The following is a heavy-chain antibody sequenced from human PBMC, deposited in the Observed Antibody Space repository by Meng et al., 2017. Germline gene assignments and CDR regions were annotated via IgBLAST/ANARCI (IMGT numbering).Heavy chain of an antibody. J-gene: IGHJ4*02. CDR3: AKDSAITPPFDY. Sequence: EVQLVGSGGGLVHLGRSLRLSCAASGFSCSSYAIGWVRQAPGKGLEWGSAISGSGGSTYYANSVKGRFTISRDNSKNTLYLQMNSLRAEDTAVYYCAKDSAITPPFDYWGQGTLVSVSS. D-gene: IGHD3-10*01. CDR1: GFSCSSYA. V-gene: IGHV3-23*04. CDR2: ISGSGGST.